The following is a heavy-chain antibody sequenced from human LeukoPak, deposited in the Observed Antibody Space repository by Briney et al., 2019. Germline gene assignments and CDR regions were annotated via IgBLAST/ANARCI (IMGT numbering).Heavy chain of an antibody. J-gene: IGHJ5*02. D-gene: IGHD6-13*01. Sequence: PSETLSLTCTVSGGSISSYYWSWLRQPPGRGLEWIGYIYYSGGTNYNPSLKSRVTISVDTSKNQFSLKLSSVTAADTAVYYCARHVMFSSSWLLEDNWFDPWGQGTLVTVSS. CDR3: ARHVMFSSSWLLEDNWFDP. CDR2: IYYSGGT. V-gene: IGHV4-59*08. CDR1: GGSISSYY.